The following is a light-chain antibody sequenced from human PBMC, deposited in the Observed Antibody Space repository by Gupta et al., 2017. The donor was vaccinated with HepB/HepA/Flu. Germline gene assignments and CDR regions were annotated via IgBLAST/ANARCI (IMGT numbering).Light chain of an antibody. CDR3: AAWDDSLNGWV. J-gene: IGLJ3*02. V-gene: IGLV1-44*01. CDR2: SYN. CDR1: SSNIGSNT. Sequence: QSVLTQPPSASGTPGQRVTIPSSGSSSNIGSNTVNWYQQPPGTAPKLLIYSYNQRPSGVPDRFSGSKSGTAASLTISGLQSEDEAQYDCAAWDDSLNGWVFGGGTKLTVL.